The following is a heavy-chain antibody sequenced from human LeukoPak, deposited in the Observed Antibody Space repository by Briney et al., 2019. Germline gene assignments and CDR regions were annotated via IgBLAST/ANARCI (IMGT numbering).Heavy chain of an antibody. Sequence: ASVTVSCKASGYTFTNYTINWVRLAPGQGLEWMGWIDTNTGNPTYAQGFAGRFVFSLDTSVTTTYLQISSLKAEDTAVYFCTRGSDTTGYFVYWGQGTLVTASS. CDR2: IDTNTGNP. V-gene: IGHV7-4-1*02. J-gene: IGHJ4*02. CDR3: TRGSDTTGYFVY. CDR1: GYTFTNYT. D-gene: IGHD3-22*01.